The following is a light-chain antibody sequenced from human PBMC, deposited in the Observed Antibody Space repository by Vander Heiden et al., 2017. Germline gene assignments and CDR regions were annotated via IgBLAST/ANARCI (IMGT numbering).Light chain of an antibody. J-gene: IGKJ2*01. CDR2: WAS. V-gene: IGKV4-1*01. CDR1: QSVVDSDNNKNY. CDR3: QQYYTSPYT. Sequence: IVMPHSPDSLAVSLGQRATINCKSSQSVVDSDNNKNYLAWYQQKPGQPPKLLIYWASTRESGVPDRFSGSGSGTDFTLTISSLQAEDVAVYYCQQYYTSPYTFGQGTKLEIK.